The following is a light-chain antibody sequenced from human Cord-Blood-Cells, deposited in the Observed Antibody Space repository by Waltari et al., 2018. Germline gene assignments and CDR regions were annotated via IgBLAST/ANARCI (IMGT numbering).Light chain of an antibody. CDR1: SSDVGSYNL. V-gene: IGLV2-23*01. Sequence: QSALTQPASVSGSPGQSITISCTGTSSDVGSYNLVSWYQQHPGKAPKLMIYGGSKRPSGVSNRFSVSKSGNTASLTISGLQAEDEADYYCCSYAGSSTWVFGGGTKLTVL. CDR3: CSYAGSSTWV. CDR2: GGS. J-gene: IGLJ3*02.